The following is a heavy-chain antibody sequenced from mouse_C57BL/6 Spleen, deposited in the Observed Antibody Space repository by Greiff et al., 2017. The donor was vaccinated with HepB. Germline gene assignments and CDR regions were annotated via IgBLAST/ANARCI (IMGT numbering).Heavy chain of an antibody. CDR1: GYAFTNYL. CDR2: INPGSGGT. V-gene: IGHV1-54*01. Sequence: VKLQESGAELVRPGTSVKVSCKASGYAFTNYLIEWVKQRPGQGLEWFGVINPGSGGTNYNEKFKGKATLTADKSSSTAYMQLSSLTSEDSAVYFCAVEGYGSSYGFAYWGQGTLVTVSA. J-gene: IGHJ3*01. D-gene: IGHD1-1*01. CDR3: AVEGYGSSYGFAY.